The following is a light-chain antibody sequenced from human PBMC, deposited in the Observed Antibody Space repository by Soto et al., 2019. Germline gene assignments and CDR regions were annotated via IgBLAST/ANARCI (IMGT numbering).Light chain of an antibody. CDR1: QSVSSSY. V-gene: IGKV3-20*01. Sequence: DIVLTQSPGTLSLSPGERATLSCRASQSVSSSYLAWYQQKPDQAPRLLIYGASSRATGIPDRFSGSGSGTAFALISSRLATEDCAVYSCQKYGSSPLTFGGGTKVEIK. CDR2: GAS. J-gene: IGKJ4*01. CDR3: QKYGSSPLT.